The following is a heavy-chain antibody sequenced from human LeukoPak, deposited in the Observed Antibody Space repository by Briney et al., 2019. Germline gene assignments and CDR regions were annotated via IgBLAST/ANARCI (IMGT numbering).Heavy chain of an antibody. D-gene: IGHD5-12*01. J-gene: IGHJ4*02. CDR2: IYPGDSDI. CDR3: ARHIAPGYNSGWYFDY. CDR1: GYTFTNYW. V-gene: IGHV5-51*01. Sequence: GESLKISCKGSGYTFTNYWIGWVRQMPGKGLEWMGTIYPGDSDIRYSPSFQGQVTISADESISTAYLQWSSLKASDTAMYYCARHIAPGYNSGWYFDYWGQGTLVTVSS.